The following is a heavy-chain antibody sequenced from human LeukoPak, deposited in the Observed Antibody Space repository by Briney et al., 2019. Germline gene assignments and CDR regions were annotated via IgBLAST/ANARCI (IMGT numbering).Heavy chain of an antibody. Sequence: GGSLRLSCSASGFTFSSYAMSWVRQAPGKGLEYVSAISSTGGSTYYADSVKGRFTISRDNSKNTLYLQMSSLRAEDTSVYYCVKAPRTTVVGFDIWGQGTMVTVSS. J-gene: IGHJ3*02. CDR1: GFTFSSYA. CDR2: ISSTGGST. V-gene: IGHV3-64D*06. CDR3: VKAPRTTVVGFDI. D-gene: IGHD4-11*01.